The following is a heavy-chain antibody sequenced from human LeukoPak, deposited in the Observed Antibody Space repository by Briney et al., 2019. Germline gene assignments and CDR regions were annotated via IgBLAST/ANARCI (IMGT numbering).Heavy chain of an antibody. Sequence: PSETLSLTCAVSGGSISSSNWWSWVRQPPGKRLEWIGEIYHSGSTNYNPSLKSRVTISVDKSKNQFSLKLSSVTAADTAVYHCARGRTGYQLLPTKKNYDYYYMDVWGKGTTVTVSS. J-gene: IGHJ6*03. CDR3: ARGRTGYQLLPTKKNYDYYYMDV. V-gene: IGHV4-4*02. D-gene: IGHD2-2*01. CDR2: IYHSGST. CDR1: GGSISSSNW.